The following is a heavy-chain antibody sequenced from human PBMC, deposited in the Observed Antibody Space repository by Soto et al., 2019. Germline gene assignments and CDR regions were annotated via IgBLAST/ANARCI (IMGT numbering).Heavy chain of an antibody. D-gene: IGHD2-2*01. CDR3: ARAAYCSSTSCYVPNWFDP. V-gene: IGHV4-34*01. Sequence: QVQLQQWGAGLLKPSETLSLTCAVYGGSFSGYYWSWIRQPPGKGLEWIGEINHSGSTNYNPSLKSRVTISVDTSKNQFSLKRSSVTAADTAVYYCARAAYCSSTSCYVPNWFDPWGQGTLVTVSS. J-gene: IGHJ5*02. CDR2: INHSGST. CDR1: GGSFSGYY.